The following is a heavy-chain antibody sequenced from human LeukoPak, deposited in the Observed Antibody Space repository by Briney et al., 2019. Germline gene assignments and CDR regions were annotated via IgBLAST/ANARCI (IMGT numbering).Heavy chain of an antibody. CDR2: IYTSGST. J-gene: IGHJ6*02. CDR3: ARGSYYYYGMDV. Sequence: SGTLSLTCTLSGGSISSYYWSWIRQPAGKGLEWIGRIYTSGSTNYNPSLNSRVTMSVDTSKNQFSLKLSSVPAADTAVYYCARGSYYYYGMDVWGQGTTVTVSS. V-gene: IGHV4-4*07. CDR1: GGSISSYY.